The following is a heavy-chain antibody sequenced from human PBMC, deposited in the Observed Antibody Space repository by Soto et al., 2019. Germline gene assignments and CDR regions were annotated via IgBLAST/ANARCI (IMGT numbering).Heavy chain of an antibody. CDR2: IKQDASEK. CDR1: GFGISNYW. Sequence: EVQLVESGGGLVQSGGSLRLSCAATGFGISNYWMSWVRQGPGKGPEWVANIKQDASEKYYVDSVKGRFTISRDNAENSLYLQMTSLRAQYTAVYHCARSLSAIPGESWGQGTLVTVSS. D-gene: IGHD2-21*01. CDR3: ARSLSAIPGES. V-gene: IGHV3-7*03. J-gene: IGHJ5*02.